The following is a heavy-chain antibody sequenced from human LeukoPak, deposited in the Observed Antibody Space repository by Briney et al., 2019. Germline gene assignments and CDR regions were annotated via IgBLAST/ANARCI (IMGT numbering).Heavy chain of an antibody. V-gene: IGHV6-1*01. CDR1: GDSVSSNSAA. CDR2: TYYRSRWYN. J-gene: IGHJ4*02. D-gene: IGHD1-26*01. CDR3: ARWDANFADF. Sequence: QTLSLTCAISGDSVSSNSAAWTWIRQSPSRGLEWLGRTYYRSRWYNDYALSVKSRISISPDTSRNQFSLQLDSVTPEDTAVYYCARWDANFADFWGQGTLVTVSS.